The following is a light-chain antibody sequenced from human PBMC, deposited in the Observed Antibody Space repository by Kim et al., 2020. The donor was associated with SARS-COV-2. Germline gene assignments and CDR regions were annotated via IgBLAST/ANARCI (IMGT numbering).Light chain of an antibody. CDR1: QSVSSSY. J-gene: IGKJ1*01. Sequence: LSLSTEERATLSCRASQSVSSSYLAWYQQKPGQAPRLLIYGASSRATGIPDRFSGSGSGTDFTLTISRLEPEDFAVYYCQQYGKTFGQGTKVDIK. CDR3: QQYGKT. CDR2: GAS. V-gene: IGKV3-20*01.